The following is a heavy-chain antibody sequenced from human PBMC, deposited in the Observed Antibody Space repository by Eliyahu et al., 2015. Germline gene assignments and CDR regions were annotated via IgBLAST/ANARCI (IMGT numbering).Heavy chain of an antibody. CDR3: ARGHGDYLGKFDP. CDR1: GGSISSGGYY. CDR2: IYYSGST. D-gene: IGHD4-17*01. Sequence: QVQLQESGPGLVKPSQTLSLTCTVSGGSISSGGYYWSWIRQHPGKGLEWIGYIYYSGSTYYNPPLQSRVTISVDTSKNQFSLKLSSVTAADTAVYYCARGHGDYLGKFDPWGQGTLVTVSS. J-gene: IGHJ5*02. V-gene: IGHV4-31*03.